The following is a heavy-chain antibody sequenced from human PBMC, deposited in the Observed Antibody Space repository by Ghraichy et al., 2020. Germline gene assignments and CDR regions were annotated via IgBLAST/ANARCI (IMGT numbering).Heavy chain of an antibody. CDR2: IFHSGAT. Sequence: GSLRLSCTVSGGSISSYYWSWIRQPPGKGLEWIGFIFHSGATNYNPALKRGVTSSLDTSKDKFSLKLNSVTAADTALYYCARGGESSKWFVLWGQGTQVTVSS. D-gene: IGHD1-26*01. V-gene: IGHV4-59*01. CDR1: GGSISSYY. CDR3: ARGGESSKWFVL. J-gene: IGHJ5*02.